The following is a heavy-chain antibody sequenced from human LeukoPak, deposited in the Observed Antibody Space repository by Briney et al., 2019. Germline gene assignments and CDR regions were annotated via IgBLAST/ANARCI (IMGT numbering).Heavy chain of an antibody. J-gene: IGHJ6*03. CDR2: IYTSGST. Sequence: PSETLSLTCTVSGGSISTFYWSWIRQPPGKGLEWIGYIYTSGSTNYNPSLKSRVTISVDTSKNQFSLKLISATAADTAVYYCARHGPWYYYDSSGYYYHYYYMDVWGKGTTVTVSS. D-gene: IGHD3-22*01. V-gene: IGHV4-4*09. CDR1: GGSISTFY. CDR3: ARHGPWYYYDSSGYYYHYYYMDV.